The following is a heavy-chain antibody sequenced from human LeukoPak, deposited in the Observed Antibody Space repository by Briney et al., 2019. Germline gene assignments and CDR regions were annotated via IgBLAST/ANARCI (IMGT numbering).Heavy chain of an antibody. CDR1: GFTFSSYA. D-gene: IGHD3-3*01. Sequence: PGGSLRLSCAASGFTFSSYAMSWVRQAPGKGLEWVSAISGSGGSTYYADSVKGRFTISRDNSKNTLYLQMNSLRAEDTAVYYCAKDPPITIFGVILRGRFDPWGQGTLVTVSS. J-gene: IGHJ5*02. CDR2: ISGSGGST. V-gene: IGHV3-23*01. CDR3: AKDPPITIFGVILRGRFDP.